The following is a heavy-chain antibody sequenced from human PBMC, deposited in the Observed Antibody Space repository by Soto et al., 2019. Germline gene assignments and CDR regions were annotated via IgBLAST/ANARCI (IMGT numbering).Heavy chain of an antibody. D-gene: IGHD3-3*01. CDR1: GISPTTSGEG. CDR2: IYWDDDK. CDR3: AHRVLRTVFGLVTTTAVYFDF. J-gene: IGHJ4*02. Sequence: QITLNESGPTQVKPRQTLTLTCTFSGISPTTSGEGVGWIRQSPGKAPEWLALIYWDDDKRYSPSLKSRLTITKDTSKNQVVLAMADLDPADTATYYCAHRVLRTVFGLVTTTAVYFDFWGQGAPVAVSS. V-gene: IGHV2-5*02.